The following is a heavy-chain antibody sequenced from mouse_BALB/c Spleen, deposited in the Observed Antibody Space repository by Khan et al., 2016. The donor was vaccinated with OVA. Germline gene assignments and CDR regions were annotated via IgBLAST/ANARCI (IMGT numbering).Heavy chain of an antibody. Sequence: EVELVESGGDLVKPGGSLKLSCAASGVNFSSNSMSWVRQPPDKRLEWVASISSGGDYTYYQDSVKGRFTISRDNATNTLYLQMNDLKSEDTVMYSCAYHLPRAFAYWGQGTLVTVSA. D-gene: IGHD3-1*01. CDR3: AYHLPRAFAY. CDR2: ISSGGDYT. CDR1: GVNFSSNS. V-gene: IGHV5-6*01. J-gene: IGHJ3*01.